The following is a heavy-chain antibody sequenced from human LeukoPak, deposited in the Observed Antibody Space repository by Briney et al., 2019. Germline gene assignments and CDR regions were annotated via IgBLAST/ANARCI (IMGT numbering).Heavy chain of an antibody. CDR1: GYTFTSYA. D-gene: IGHD2-15*01. J-gene: IGHJ1*01. V-gene: IGHV7-4-1*02. CDR3: AVDIVVVVAATREYFQH. Sequence: ASVKVSCKASGYTFTSYAMNWVRQAPGQGLEWMGWINTNTGNPTYAQGFTGRFVFSLDTSVSTAYLQISSLKAEDTAVYYCAVDIVVVVAATREYFQHWGQGTLVTVSS. CDR2: INTNTGNP.